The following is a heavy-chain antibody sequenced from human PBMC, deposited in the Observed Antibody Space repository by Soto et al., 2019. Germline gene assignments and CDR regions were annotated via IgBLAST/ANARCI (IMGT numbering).Heavy chain of an antibody. V-gene: IGHV3-21*01. CDR2: ISSSSSYI. CDR1: GFIFSNYG. D-gene: IGHD5-12*01. J-gene: IGHJ5*02. Sequence: GGSLRLSCAASGFIFSNYGMNWVRQAPGKGLEWVSSISSSSSYIYYADSVKGRFTISRDNAKNSLYLQMNSLRAEDTAVYYCARVRGYSGDDFPQWVDPWGQGTLVTVSS. CDR3: ARVRGYSGDDFPQWVDP.